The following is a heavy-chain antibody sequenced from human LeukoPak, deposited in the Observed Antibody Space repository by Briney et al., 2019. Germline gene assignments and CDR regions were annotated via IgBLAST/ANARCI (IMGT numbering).Heavy chain of an antibody. D-gene: IGHD4-11*01. J-gene: IGHJ5*02. CDR3: ARRLGSVSPFDP. V-gene: IGHV4-39*02. Sequence: PSETLSLTCSVSGASVSSNNYYWDWIRQPPGKGLEWIVSIYYTGTTYYNPSLKSRVTISVDTSNNHFSLKLSSVTAADTAVYYCARRLGSVSPFDPWGQGTLVTVSP. CDR2: IYYTGTT. CDR1: GASVSSNNYY.